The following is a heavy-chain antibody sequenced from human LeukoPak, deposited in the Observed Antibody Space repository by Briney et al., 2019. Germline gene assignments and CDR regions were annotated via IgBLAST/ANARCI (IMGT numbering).Heavy chain of an antibody. CDR1: GFTFSSYW. CDR3: ARMGSSSSSY. Sequence: GGSLRLSCAASGFTFSSYWMTWVRQAPGKGLEWVANIREDGSEKYYVDSVKGRFTISRDNTKNSLYLQMNSLRAEDTAVYYCARMGSSSSSYWGQGTLVTVSS. D-gene: IGHD6-6*01. J-gene: IGHJ4*02. V-gene: IGHV3-7*01. CDR2: IREDGSEK.